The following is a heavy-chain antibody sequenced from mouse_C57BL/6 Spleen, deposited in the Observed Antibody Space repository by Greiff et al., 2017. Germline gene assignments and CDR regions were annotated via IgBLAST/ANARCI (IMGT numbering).Heavy chain of an antibody. Sequence: QVPLQQSGPELVKPGASVKISCKASGYAFSSSWMNWVKQRPGTGLEWIGRIYPGDGDTNYNGKFKGKATLTADKSSSTAYMQLSSRTSEYAAVYFCARTDSSGNYAMDYWGQGTSVTVSS. CDR1: GYAFSSSW. J-gene: IGHJ4*01. CDR3: ARTDSSGNYAMDY. V-gene: IGHV1-82*01. CDR2: IYPGDGDT. D-gene: IGHD3-2*02.